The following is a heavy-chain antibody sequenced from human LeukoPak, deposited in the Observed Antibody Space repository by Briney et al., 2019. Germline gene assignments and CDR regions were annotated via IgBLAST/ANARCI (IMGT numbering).Heavy chain of an antibody. J-gene: IGHJ4*02. V-gene: IGHV1-69*05. CDR1: GGTFSSYA. Sequence: SVKVSCKASGGTFSSYAISWVRQAPGQGLEWMGRIIPIFGTANYAQKFQGRVTITTDESTSTAYMELSSVKSEDTAVSYCARGRLKQYYFDYWGRGTLVTVSP. D-gene: IGHD4-11*01. CDR2: IIPIFGTA. CDR3: ARGRLKQYYFDY.